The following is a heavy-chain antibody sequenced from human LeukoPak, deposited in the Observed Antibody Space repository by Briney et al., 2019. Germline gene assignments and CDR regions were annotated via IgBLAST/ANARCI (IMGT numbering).Heavy chain of an antibody. V-gene: IGHV1-18*01. D-gene: IGHD2-8*01. J-gene: IGHJ4*02. CDR3: ARTNLDCKNGVCYDY. CDR1: DYTFTNYG. Sequence: ALVKVSCKASDYTFTNYGVSWVRQAPGQGLEWMGWISAYNGKTYYAQKFQGRVTVTTDTSTSTAYMDLRSLRSDDTAVYYCARTNLDCKNGVCYDYWGQGTPVTVSS. CDR2: ISAYNGKT.